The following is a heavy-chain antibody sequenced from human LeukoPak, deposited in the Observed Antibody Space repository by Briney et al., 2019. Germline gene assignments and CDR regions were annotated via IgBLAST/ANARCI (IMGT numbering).Heavy chain of an antibody. J-gene: IGHJ4*02. Sequence: GESLRLSCAASGFTFSSYGMSWVRQAPGKGLEWVSAISGTGGTTYYADSVKGRFTISRDNSKNTLFLQMNSLRADDTAVYYCARHSGGRQFDYWGQGTLVTVSS. V-gene: IGHV3-23*01. CDR1: GFTFSSYG. D-gene: IGHD6-19*01. CDR2: ISGTGGTT. CDR3: ARHSGGRQFDY.